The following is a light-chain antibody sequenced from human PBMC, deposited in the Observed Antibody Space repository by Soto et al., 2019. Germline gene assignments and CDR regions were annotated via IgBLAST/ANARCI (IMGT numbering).Light chain of an antibody. CDR2: DVS. Sequence: QSALTQPASVSGSPGQSITISFTGTSSDVGGYNYVSWYQQHPVKAPKLMIYDVSNRPSGVSNRFSGSKSGNTASLTISGLQAEDEADYYCSSYTSSSTLMVFGGGTKLTVL. V-gene: IGLV2-14*01. CDR1: SSDVGGYNY. CDR3: SSYTSSSTLMV. J-gene: IGLJ2*01.